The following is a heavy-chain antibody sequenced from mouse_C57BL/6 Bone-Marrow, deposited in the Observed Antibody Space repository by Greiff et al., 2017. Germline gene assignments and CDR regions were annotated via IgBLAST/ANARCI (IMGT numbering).Heavy chain of an antibody. J-gene: IGHJ2*01. CDR2: IDPETGGT. CDR1: GYTFTDYE. V-gene: IGHV1-15*01. CDR3: TIDFY. Sequence: QVHVKQSGAELVRPGASVTLSCKASGYTFTDYEMHWVKQTPVHGLEGIGAIDPETGGTAYNQKFKGKAILTADKSSSTAYMELRSLTSEDSAVYYCTIDFYWGQGTTLTVSS.